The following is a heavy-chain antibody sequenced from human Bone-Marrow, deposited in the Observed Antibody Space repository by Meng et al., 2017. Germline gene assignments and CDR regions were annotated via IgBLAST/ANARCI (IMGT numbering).Heavy chain of an antibody. CDR3: AISYYTSGAVGAMDV. CDR2: INPKYGGT. Sequence: QVHLVQSGAEVTKPGASVKVSCTPAGYTFTDYFIQWVRQAPGQGLEWMGRINPKYGGTNYDQKFQGRVTMTRDTSISTAYMELSRLTSDDTAVYYCAISYYTSGAVGAMDVWGQGTTVTVSS. D-gene: IGHD3-10*01. J-gene: IGHJ6*02. V-gene: IGHV1-2*06. CDR1: GYTFTDYF.